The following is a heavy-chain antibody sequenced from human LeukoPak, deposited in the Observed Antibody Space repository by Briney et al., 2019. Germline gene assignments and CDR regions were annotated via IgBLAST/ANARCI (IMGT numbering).Heavy chain of an antibody. D-gene: IGHD3-22*01. J-gene: IGHJ4*02. CDR3: AKGSHYDSSGYPHFDY. CDR1: GFSFSSYG. CDR2: IRYDGSNK. Sequence: GGSLRLSCTASGFSFSSYGMHWARQAPGKGLEWVAFIRYDGSNKYYADSVKGRFTISRDNSKNTQYLQMNSLRAEDTAVYYCAKGSHYDSSGYPHFDYWGQGTLVTVSS. V-gene: IGHV3-30*02.